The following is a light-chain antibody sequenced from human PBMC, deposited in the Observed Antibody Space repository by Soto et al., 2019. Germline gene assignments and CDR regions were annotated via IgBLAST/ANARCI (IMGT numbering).Light chain of an antibody. CDR1: SSNIGAGYD. CDR2: GNS. Sequence: QSVLTQPPSVSGAPGQRVTISCTGSSSNIGAGYDVHWYQQLPGTAPKLLIYGNSHRPSGVPDRFSGSKSGTSASLAITGLQAEDEADYCCQSYDSRLSVVFGGGTKLTVL. J-gene: IGLJ2*01. V-gene: IGLV1-40*01. CDR3: QSYDSRLSVV.